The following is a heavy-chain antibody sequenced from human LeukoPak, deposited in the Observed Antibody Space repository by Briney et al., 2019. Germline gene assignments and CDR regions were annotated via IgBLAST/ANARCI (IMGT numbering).Heavy chain of an antibody. J-gene: IGHJ3*02. Sequence: GGSLRLSCAASGFTFYSNYMTWVRQAPGKGLEWVSIFYSGGSTYFADSVKGRFTISRDNSKNTLFLQMNSLRAEDTAVYYCARSVAELLGAFDIWGQGPMVTVSS. D-gene: IGHD1-7*01. CDR2: FYSGGST. CDR1: GFTFYSNY. CDR3: ARSVAELLGAFDI. V-gene: IGHV3-53*01.